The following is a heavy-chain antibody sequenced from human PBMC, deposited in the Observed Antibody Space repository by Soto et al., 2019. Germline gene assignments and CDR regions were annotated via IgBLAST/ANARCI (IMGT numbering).Heavy chain of an antibody. Sequence: TGGSLRLSCAAPGFTFSSYAMSWVRQAPGKGLEWVSAISGSGGSTYYADSVKGRLTISRDNSKNTLYLQMNSLRAEDTAVYYCAKEGGPYDYYYYGMDVWGQGTTVIVSS. J-gene: IGHJ6*02. V-gene: IGHV3-23*01. CDR1: GFTFSSYA. CDR2: ISGSGGST. CDR3: AKEGGPYDYYYYGMDV. D-gene: IGHD3-16*01.